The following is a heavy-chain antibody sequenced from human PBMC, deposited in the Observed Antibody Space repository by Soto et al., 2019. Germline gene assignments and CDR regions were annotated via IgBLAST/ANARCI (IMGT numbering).Heavy chain of an antibody. V-gene: IGHV4-59*01. J-gene: IGHJ4*02. D-gene: IGHD3-22*01. CDR1: GGSISSYY. CDR3: ARSWLLLPYFDY. Sequence: SETLSLTCTVSGGSISSYYWSWIRQPPGKGLEWIGYIYYSGSTNYNPSLKSRVTISVDTSKNQFSLKLSSVTAADTAVYYCARSWLLLPYFDYWGQGTLVTVSS. CDR2: IYYSGST.